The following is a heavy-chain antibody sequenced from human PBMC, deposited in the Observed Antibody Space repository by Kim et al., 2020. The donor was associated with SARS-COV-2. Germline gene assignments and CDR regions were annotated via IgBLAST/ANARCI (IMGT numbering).Heavy chain of an antibody. CDR1: GFTFSSYA. CDR3: AKRSLRYFDLTETLYYGMDV. Sequence: GGSLRLSCAASGFTFSSYAMSWVRQAPGKGLEWVSAISGSGGSTYYADSVKGRFTISRDNSKNTLYLQMNSLRAEDTAVYYCAKRSLRYFDLTETLYYGMDVWGQGTTVTVSS. J-gene: IGHJ6*02. V-gene: IGHV3-23*01. CDR2: ISGSGGST. D-gene: IGHD3-9*01.